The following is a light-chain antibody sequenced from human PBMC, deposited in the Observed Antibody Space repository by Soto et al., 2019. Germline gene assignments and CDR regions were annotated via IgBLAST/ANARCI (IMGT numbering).Light chain of an antibody. Sequence: QSALAQPASVSGSPGQTITISCTGTSSDVGGYNAVSWYQHHPGKAPKLIIYEVTHRPAGVSGRFSASKSGNTASLTISGLQAEDEADYYCSSYTSKSSLIFGGGTKLTVL. CDR2: EVT. CDR1: SSDVGGYNA. CDR3: SSYTSKSSLI. V-gene: IGLV2-14*01. J-gene: IGLJ2*01.